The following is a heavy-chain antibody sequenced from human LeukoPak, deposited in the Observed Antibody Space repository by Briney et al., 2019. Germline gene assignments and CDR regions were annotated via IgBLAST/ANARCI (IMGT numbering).Heavy chain of an antibody. CDR1: GFTFSSYA. J-gene: IGHJ4*02. Sequence: GGSLRLSCAASGFTFSSYAMSWVRQAPGKGLEWVSAISGSGGSTYYADSVKGRFTISRDNAKNTLHLQMNSLRAEDTAVYYCARDMVEYCGGDCYSAFDYWGQGTLVTVSS. CDR2: ISGSGGST. V-gene: IGHV3-23*01. CDR3: ARDMVEYCGGDCYSAFDY. D-gene: IGHD2-21*02.